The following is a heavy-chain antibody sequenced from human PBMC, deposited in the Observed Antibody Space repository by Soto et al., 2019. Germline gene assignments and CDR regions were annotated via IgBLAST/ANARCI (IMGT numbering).Heavy chain of an antibody. CDR1: GGSISSYY. J-gene: IGHJ4*02. CDR3: ARAPGYRSSDFDY. D-gene: IGHD6-6*01. CDR2: IYYSGST. Sequence: NPSETLSLTCTVSGGSISSYYWSWIRQPPGKGLEWIGYIYYSGSTNYNPSLKSRVTISVDTSKNQFSLKLSSVTAADTAVYYCARAPGYRSSDFDYWGQGTLVTVSS. V-gene: IGHV4-59*01.